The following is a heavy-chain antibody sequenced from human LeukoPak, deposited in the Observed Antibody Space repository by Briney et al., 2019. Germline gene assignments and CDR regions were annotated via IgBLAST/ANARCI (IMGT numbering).Heavy chain of an antibody. V-gene: IGHV1-18*01. CDR1: GYTFTNYG. CDR3: AVSSRRHYYFMDV. D-gene: IGHD6-13*01. Sequence: VAAVTVSYTASGYTFTNYGISWVRQGPGEGGEWVESISAYNGNTNYAQKLQGRVTTTTDTSTSTAYMELRSLRSDDTAVYYCAVSSRRHYYFMDVWGKGTTVTVSS. CDR2: ISAYNGNT. J-gene: IGHJ6*03.